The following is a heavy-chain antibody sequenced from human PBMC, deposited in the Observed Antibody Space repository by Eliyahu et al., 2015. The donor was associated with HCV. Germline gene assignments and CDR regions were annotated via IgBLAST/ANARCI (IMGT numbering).Heavy chain of an antibody. Sequence: QVQLVQSGAEXKKPGASVKVXCKAXGYTFXGXYMHWVRQAPGQGLEWMGWINPNSGGTNYAQKFQGWVTMTRDTSITTAYMELSRLRSDDTAVYYCARGSSVRWFGEKEEYFQNWGQGTLVTVSS. CDR3: ARGSSVRWFGEKEEYFQN. J-gene: IGHJ1*01. CDR2: INPNSGGT. CDR1: GYTFXGXY. V-gene: IGHV1-2*04. D-gene: IGHD3-10*01.